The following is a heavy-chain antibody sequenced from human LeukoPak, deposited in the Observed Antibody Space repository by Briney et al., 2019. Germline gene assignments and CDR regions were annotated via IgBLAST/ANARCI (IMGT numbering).Heavy chain of an antibody. CDR3: AREAITIFGVVRTQTTYGPHRFDP. J-gene: IGHJ5*02. CDR2: IYYSGST. CDR1: GGSISSYY. D-gene: IGHD3-3*01. Sequence: SETLSLTCTVSGGSISSYYWSWIRQPPGKGLEWIGYIYYSGSTNYNPSLKSRVTISVDTSKNQFSLKLSSVTAADTAVYYCAREAITIFGVVRTQTTYGPHRFDPWGQGTLVTVSS. V-gene: IGHV4-59*01.